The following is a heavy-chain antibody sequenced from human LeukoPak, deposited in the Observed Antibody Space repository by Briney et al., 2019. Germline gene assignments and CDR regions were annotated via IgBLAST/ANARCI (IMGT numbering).Heavy chain of an antibody. J-gene: IGHJ4*02. V-gene: IGHV1-2*02. Sequence: ASVKVSCKASGYTFTGYHMHWVRQAPGQGLEWMGWINPNGGGTNYAQKFQGRVTMTRDTSISTAYMELSRLRSDDTAVYYCAREDSGSSDFDYWGQGTLVTVSS. CDR2: INPNGGGT. D-gene: IGHD1-26*01. CDR1: GYTFTGYH. CDR3: AREDSGSSDFDY.